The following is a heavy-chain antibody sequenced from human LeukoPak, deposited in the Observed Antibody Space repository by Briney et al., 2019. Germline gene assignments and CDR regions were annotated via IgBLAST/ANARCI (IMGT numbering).Heavy chain of an antibody. CDR2: STNKPKRYTT. D-gene: IGHD3-10*01. V-gene: IGHV3-72*01. CDR3: ARGGSVSYYKYSYYGMDV. CDR1: GFTFSGHY. J-gene: IGHJ6*02. Sequence: GGSLRLSCAGSGFTFSGHYIDWVRQGPGKGLEWVGRSTNKPKRYTTDYAASLKGRFIISRDESNTSVYLQMNSLKTEDTGVYYCARGGSVSYYKYSYYGMDVWGQGTTVTVSS.